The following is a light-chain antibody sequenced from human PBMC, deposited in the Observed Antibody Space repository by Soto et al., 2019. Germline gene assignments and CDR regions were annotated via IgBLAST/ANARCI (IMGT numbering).Light chain of an antibody. Sequence: EIVMTQSPATLSVSPGERATLSCRASQSVSSNLTWYQQKPGQAPRLLIYDASNRASGTPARFSGSGSGTEFTLTISSLQSEDFAFYYCQQFHYWWTFGQGTKVDIK. CDR1: QSVSSN. CDR3: QQFHYWWT. V-gene: IGKV3D-15*01. J-gene: IGKJ1*01. CDR2: DAS.